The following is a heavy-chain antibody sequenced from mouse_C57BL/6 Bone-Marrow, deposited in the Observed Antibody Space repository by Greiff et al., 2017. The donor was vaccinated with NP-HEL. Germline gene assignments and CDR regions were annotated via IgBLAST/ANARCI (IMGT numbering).Heavy chain of an antibody. D-gene: IGHD2-1*01. Sequence: VQLQQSGAELARPGASVKLSCKASGYTFTSYGISWVKQRTGQGLEWIGEIYPRSGNTYYNEQFKGKATLTADKSSSTAYMELRSLTSEDSAVYFCARSTRNLWFAYWGQGTLVTVSA. J-gene: IGHJ3*01. CDR2: IYPRSGNT. CDR1: GYTFTSYG. V-gene: IGHV1-81*01. CDR3: ARSTRNLWFAY.